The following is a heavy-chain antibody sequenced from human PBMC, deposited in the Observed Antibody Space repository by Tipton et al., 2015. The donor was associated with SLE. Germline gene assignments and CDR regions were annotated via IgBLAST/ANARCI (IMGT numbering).Heavy chain of an antibody. CDR1: GFTVSSNY. CDR2: IYSGGST. Sequence: SLRLSCAASGFTVSSNYMSWVRQAPGKGLEWVSVIYSGGSTYYADSVKGRFTISRDNSKNTLYLHMNSLRADDTAIYYCASASWNYGFFDYWGQGTLVTVSS. J-gene: IGHJ4*02. D-gene: IGHD1-7*01. V-gene: IGHV3-53*01. CDR3: ASASWNYGFFDY.